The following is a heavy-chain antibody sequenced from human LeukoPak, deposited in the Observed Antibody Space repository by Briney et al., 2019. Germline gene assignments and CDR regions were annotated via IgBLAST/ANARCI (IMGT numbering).Heavy chain of an antibody. D-gene: IGHD3-10*01. Sequence: SETLSLTCTVSGGSISSGDYYWSWIRQPPGKGLEWIGYIYYSGSTNYNPSLKSRVTKSVDTSKNQFSLKLSSVTAADTAVYYCARGAHITMANPLPLVGDWFDPWGQGTLVTVSS. CDR2: IYYSGST. CDR1: GGSISSGDYY. J-gene: IGHJ5*02. CDR3: ARGAHITMANPLPLVGDWFDP. V-gene: IGHV4-61*08.